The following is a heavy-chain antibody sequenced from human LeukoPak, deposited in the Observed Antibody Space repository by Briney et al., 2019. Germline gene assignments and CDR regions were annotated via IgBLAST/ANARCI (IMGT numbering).Heavy chain of an antibody. V-gene: IGHV3-7*01. J-gene: IGHJ3*02. Sequence: GGSLRLSCAASGFTFSSYWMSWVRQAPGKGLEWVANIKQDGSEKYYVDSVKGRFTISRDNAKNSLYLQMNSLRAEDTAVYYCARAVPPGIYDFWSGYYRVEAFDIWGQGTMVTVSS. CDR1: GFTFSSYW. CDR3: ARAVPPGIYDFWSGYYRVEAFDI. D-gene: IGHD3-3*01. CDR2: IKQDGSEK.